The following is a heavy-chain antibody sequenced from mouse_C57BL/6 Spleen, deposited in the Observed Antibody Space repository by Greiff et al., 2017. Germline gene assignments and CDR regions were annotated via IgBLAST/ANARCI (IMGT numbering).Heavy chain of an antibody. CDR1: GFTFSSYA. Sequence: EVQLVESGAGLVKPGGSLKLSCAASGFTFSSYAMSWVRQTPEKRLEWVAYISRGGDYIYYAATVKGRFTISRDNARNTMYLQMSSLKSEDTAMYYCTRDQGFYYYGSSDWYFDVWGTGTTVTVSS. V-gene: IGHV5-9-1*02. J-gene: IGHJ1*03. D-gene: IGHD1-1*01. CDR2: ISRGGDYI. CDR3: TRDQGFYYYGSSDWYFDV.